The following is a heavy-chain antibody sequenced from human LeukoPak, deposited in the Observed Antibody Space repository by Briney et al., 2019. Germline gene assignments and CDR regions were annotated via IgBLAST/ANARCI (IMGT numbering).Heavy chain of an antibody. D-gene: IGHD2-2*01. CDR1: GFTFSSYA. J-gene: IGHJ4*02. Sequence: PGRSLRLSCAASGFTFSSYAMHWVRQAPGRGLEWVAVISYDGSNKYYADSVKGRFTISRDNSKNTLYLQMNSLRAEDTAVYDCARDNEEIVVVPAAIDYWGQGTLVTVSS. V-gene: IGHV3-30*04. CDR2: ISYDGSNK. CDR3: ARDNEEIVVVPAAIDY.